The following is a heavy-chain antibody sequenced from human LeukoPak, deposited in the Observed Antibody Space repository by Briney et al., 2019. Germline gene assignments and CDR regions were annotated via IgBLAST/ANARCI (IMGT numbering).Heavy chain of an antibody. Sequence: GGSLRLSCAASGFTFSDYYMTWIRQAPGKGLEWLSYIDSSGDVIYDADSVKGRFTISRDNAKNSVFLQMNSLRAEDTAVYYCAKGTHSSSWHWFDSWGQGTLVTVSS. CDR3: AKGTHSSSWHWFDS. J-gene: IGHJ5*01. CDR2: IDSSGDVI. V-gene: IGHV3-11*01. CDR1: GFTFSDYY. D-gene: IGHD6-13*01.